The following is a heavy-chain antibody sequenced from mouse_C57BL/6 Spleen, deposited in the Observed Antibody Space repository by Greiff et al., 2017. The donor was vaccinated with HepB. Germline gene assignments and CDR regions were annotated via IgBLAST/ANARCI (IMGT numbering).Heavy chain of an antibody. V-gene: IGHV1-22*01. D-gene: IGHD2-5*01. CDR3: ARAYSNYVYFDY. CDR2: INPNNGGT. Sequence: EVQLQQSGPELVKPGASVKMSCKASGYTFTDYNMHWVKQSHGKSLEWIGYINPNNGGTSYHPKFKGKATLTVNKSSSTANMALRSLTSEDSAVYYCARAYSNYVYFDYWGQGTTLTVSS. J-gene: IGHJ2*01. CDR1: GYTFTDYN.